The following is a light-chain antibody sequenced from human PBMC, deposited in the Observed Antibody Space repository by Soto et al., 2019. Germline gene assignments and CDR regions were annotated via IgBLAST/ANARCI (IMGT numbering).Light chain of an antibody. CDR3: AAWDDRLNGVV. CDR1: SSNIGSKT. CDR2: NNN. Sequence: QSVLTQPPSASGTPGQRVTISCSGSSSNIGSKTVNWYQQLPGTAPKLLMYNNNQRPSGVPDRFSGSKSGTSASLAISGPQSEDEDDYYGAAWDDRLNGVVLGGGTKLTVL. J-gene: IGLJ2*01. V-gene: IGLV1-44*01.